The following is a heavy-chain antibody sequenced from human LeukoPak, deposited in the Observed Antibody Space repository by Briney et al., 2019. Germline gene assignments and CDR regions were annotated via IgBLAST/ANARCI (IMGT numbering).Heavy chain of an antibody. V-gene: IGHV4-61*02. CDR3: ASRKLGNDY. CDR2: IYTSGST. D-gene: IGHD7-27*01. Sequence: SQTLSLTCTVSGGSISSGSYYWSWIRQPAGKGLEWIGRIYTSGSTNYNPSLKSRVTISADTSKNQFSLNLSSVTAADTAVYYCASRKLGNDYWGQGTLVTVSS. J-gene: IGHJ4*02. CDR1: GGSISSGSYY.